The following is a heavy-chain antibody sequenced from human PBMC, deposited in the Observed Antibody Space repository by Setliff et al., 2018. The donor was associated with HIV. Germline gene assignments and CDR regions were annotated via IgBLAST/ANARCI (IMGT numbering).Heavy chain of an antibody. CDR2: IYHAGNT. CDR3: VRVDYGDYDFDY. D-gene: IGHD4-17*01. Sequence: SETLSLTCAVYGGSFSGYYWSWIRQPPGKGLEWIGHIYHAGNTYYNPSLKSRVTISVDTSKNQISLRLNSLTAADTAVFYCVRVDYGDYDFDYWGQGTLVTVSS. CDR1: GGSFSGYY. V-gene: IGHV4-34*01. J-gene: IGHJ4*02.